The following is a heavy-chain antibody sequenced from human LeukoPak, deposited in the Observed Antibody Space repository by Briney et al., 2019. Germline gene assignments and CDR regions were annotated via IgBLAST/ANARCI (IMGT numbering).Heavy chain of an antibody. CDR2: IKSKTDGGTT. Sequence: GGSLRLSCAASGFTFTNAWMNWVRQAPGKGLEWVGRIKSKTDGGTTDYAAPVKGGFTISRDDSENTLYLQVNSLKTEDTAVYYCTRIFRTAHFDYWGQGTPVTVSS. CDR1: GFTFTNAW. D-gene: IGHD2/OR15-2a*01. V-gene: IGHV3-15*07. J-gene: IGHJ4*02. CDR3: TRIFRTAHFDY.